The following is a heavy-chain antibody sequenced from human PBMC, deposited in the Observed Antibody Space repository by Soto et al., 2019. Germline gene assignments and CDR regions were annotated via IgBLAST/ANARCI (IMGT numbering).Heavy chain of an antibody. D-gene: IGHD5-12*01. CDR2: INAYNGNT. J-gene: IGHJ6*02. CDR3: ARGLTEMATLGWYYGMDV. CDR1: GYTFTNFG. V-gene: IGHV1-18*01. Sequence: ASVKVSCKASGYTFTNFGISWVRQAPGQGLEWMGWINAYNGNTNYAQMLQGRVTMTTDTSTSTAYMELRSLRSDDTAVYYCARGLTEMATLGWYYGMDVWGQGTTVTVSS.